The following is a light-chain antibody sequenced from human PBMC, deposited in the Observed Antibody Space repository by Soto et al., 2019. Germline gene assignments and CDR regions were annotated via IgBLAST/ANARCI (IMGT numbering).Light chain of an antibody. Sequence: QSVLTQPASVSGSPGQSITISCTGTSSDVGSYNLVSWYQQRPGKAPKLMIYEVSKRPSGVSNRFSGSKSGNTASLTISGLQAEDEAYYYCCSYAGSSTLLFVFGTGTKVTVL. CDR1: SSDVGSYNL. CDR3: CSYAGSSTLLFV. CDR2: EVS. J-gene: IGLJ1*01. V-gene: IGLV2-23*02.